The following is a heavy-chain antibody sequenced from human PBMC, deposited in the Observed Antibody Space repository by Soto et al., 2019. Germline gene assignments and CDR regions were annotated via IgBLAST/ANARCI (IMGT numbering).Heavy chain of an antibody. CDR2: INAGNGNT. CDR1: GYTFTTYA. Sequence: ASVKVSCKASGYTFTTYAIHWVRQAPGQGLEWMGWINAGNGNTEFSERFRGRVTITRDTSASTAHMELTGLTSEDTAVYYCARRLKPAGWLDPGARGTLDTVSS. J-gene: IGHJ5*02. V-gene: IGHV1-3*01. D-gene: IGHD3-10*01. CDR3: ARRLKPAGWLDP.